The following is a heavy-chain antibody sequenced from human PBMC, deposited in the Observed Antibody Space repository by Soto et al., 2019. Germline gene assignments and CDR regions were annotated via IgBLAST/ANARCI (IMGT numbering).Heavy chain of an antibody. J-gene: IGHJ4*02. D-gene: IGHD4-17*01. CDR3: ASPGSASPSFTVTTYFDY. V-gene: IGHV1-69*13. CDR1: GGTFSSYA. CDR2: IIPIFGTA. Sequence: GASVKVSCKASGGTFSSYAISWVRQAPGQGLEWMGGIIPIFGTANYAQKFQGRVTITADESTSTAYMELSSLRSEDTAVYYCASPGSASPSFTVTTYFDYWGQGTLVTVSS.